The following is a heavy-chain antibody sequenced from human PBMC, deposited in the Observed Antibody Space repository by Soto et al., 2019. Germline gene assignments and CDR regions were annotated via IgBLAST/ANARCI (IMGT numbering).Heavy chain of an antibody. J-gene: IGHJ3*02. CDR1: GFTFSSYA. CDR3: EKQTDSSSPCGALAI. V-gene: IGHV3-23*01. CDR2: ISGSGGST. Sequence: EVQLLESGGGLVQPGGSLRLSCAASGFTFSSYAMSWVRQAPAQGLEWVSGISGSGGSTYYADSVKGRFTISRDSSKYTLYLPMDSLRAEDTAVYYCEKQTDSSSPCGALAIWGQGTMVSVSS. D-gene: IGHD6-6*01.